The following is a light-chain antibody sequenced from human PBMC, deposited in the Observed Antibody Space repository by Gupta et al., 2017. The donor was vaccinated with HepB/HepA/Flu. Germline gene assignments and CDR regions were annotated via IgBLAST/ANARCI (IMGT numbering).Light chain of an antibody. V-gene: IGLV1-44*01. CDR1: TSNIGRYP. Sequence: QPVVPQPPSASGAPGQRITISCSGSTSNIGRYPVNWFQQLPGTAPKLLIYGHNQRPSGVPDRFSGSRSGTSASLAINGLQAEDDADYYCAAWDDVRKCYVFGPGTRVTVL. CDR2: GHN. J-gene: IGLJ1*01. CDR3: AAWDDVRKCYV.